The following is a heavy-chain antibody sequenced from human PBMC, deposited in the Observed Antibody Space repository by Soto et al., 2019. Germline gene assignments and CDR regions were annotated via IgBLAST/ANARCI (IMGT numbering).Heavy chain of an antibody. CDR1: GGTFGSYA. CDR3: ARVTVTYYYYGMDV. J-gene: IGHJ6*02. D-gene: IGHD2-21*02. Sequence: VKVSCKASGGTFGSYAISWVRQAPGQGLEWMGGIIPIFGTANCAQKFQGRVTITADESTSTAYMELSSLRSEDTAVYYCARVTVTYYYYGMDVWGQGTTVTVSS. CDR2: IIPIFGTA. V-gene: IGHV1-69*01.